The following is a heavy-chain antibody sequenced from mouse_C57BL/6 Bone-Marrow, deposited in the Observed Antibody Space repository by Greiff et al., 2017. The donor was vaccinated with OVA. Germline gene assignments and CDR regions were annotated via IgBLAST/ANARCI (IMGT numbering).Heavy chain of an antibody. D-gene: IGHD2-4*01. Sequence: EVQLQESGGDLVKPGGSLKLSCAASGFTFSSYGMSWVRQTPDKRLEWVATISSGGSYTYYPDSVKGRFTLSSDNAKNTLYLQMSSMKSEDTAMYYCATMITAWFAYWGQGTLVTVSA. V-gene: IGHV5-6*01. J-gene: IGHJ3*01. CDR2: ISSGGSYT. CDR1: GFTFSSYG. CDR3: ATMITAWFAY.